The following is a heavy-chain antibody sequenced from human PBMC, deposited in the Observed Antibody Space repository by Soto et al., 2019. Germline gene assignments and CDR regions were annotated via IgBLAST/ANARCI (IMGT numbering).Heavy chain of an antibody. V-gene: IGHV1-18*01. CDR3: ARERGSATGIKDAFDI. CDR1: GYTFTSYG. CDR2: VSAYNGNT. D-gene: IGHD1-1*01. J-gene: IGHJ3*02. Sequence: ASVKVSCKASGYTFTSYGISWVRQAPGQGLEWMGWVSAYNGNTNYAQKLQGRVTMTTDTSTSTAYMELRSLRSDDTAVYYCARERGSATGIKDAFDIWGQGTMVTVSS.